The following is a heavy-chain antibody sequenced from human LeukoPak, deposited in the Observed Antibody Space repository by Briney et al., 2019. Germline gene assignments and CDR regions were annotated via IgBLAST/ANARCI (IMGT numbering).Heavy chain of an antibody. V-gene: IGHV1-69*04. D-gene: IGHD6-13*01. CDR3: ASGGWATAAAGHNWFDP. J-gene: IGHJ5*02. CDR1: GGTFSSYA. Sequence: ASVKVSCKASGGTFSSYAISWVRQAPGQGLEWMGRIIPIFGIANYAQKFQGRVTITADKSTSTAYMELSSLRSEDTAVYYCASGGWATAAAGHNWFDPWGQGTPVTVSS. CDR2: IIPIFGIA.